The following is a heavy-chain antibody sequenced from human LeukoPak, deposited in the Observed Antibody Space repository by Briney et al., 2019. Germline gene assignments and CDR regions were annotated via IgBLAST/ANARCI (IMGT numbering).Heavy chain of an antibody. CDR2: FDPEDGET. J-gene: IGHJ4*02. D-gene: IGHD3-10*01. CDR1: GYTLTELS. V-gene: IGHV1-24*01. Sequence: ASVKVSCKVSGYTLTELSMHWVRQAPGKGLEWVGGFDPEDGETIYAQKFQSRVTMAEDTSTDTAYMELSSLRSEDTTVYYCATWYYYGSGSYYKIDYWGQGTLVTVSS. CDR3: ATWYYYGSGSYYKIDY.